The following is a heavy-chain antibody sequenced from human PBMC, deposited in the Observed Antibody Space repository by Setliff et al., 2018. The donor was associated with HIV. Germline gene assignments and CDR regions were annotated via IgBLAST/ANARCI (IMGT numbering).Heavy chain of an antibody. CDR2: ISSSSSYI. D-gene: IGHD3-22*01. J-gene: IGHJ4*02. Sequence: GGSLRLSCAASGFTFSSYSMNWVRQAPGKGLEWVSSISSSSSYIFYADSVKGRFTISRDNAKNSLYLQMNSLRAEDTAVYYCARDLLTYYYSGGYGGLDYWGRGTLVTVSS. V-gene: IGHV3-21*01. CDR1: GFTFSSYS. CDR3: ARDLLTYYYSGGYGGLDY.